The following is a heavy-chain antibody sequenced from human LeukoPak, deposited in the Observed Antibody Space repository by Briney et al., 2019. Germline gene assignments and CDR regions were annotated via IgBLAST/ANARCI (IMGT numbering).Heavy chain of an antibody. V-gene: IGHV4-59*01. CDR1: GGSISSYY. CDR2: IYYSGST. J-gene: IGHJ5*02. D-gene: IGHD1-1*01. CDR3: ARVESNWFDP. Sequence: SETLSLTCTVSGGSISSYYWSWIRQPPGKGLEWIGYIYYSGSTNYNPSLKSRVTISVDTSKNQFSLKLSSVTAADTAVYYCARVESNWFDPWGQGTLVTVSS.